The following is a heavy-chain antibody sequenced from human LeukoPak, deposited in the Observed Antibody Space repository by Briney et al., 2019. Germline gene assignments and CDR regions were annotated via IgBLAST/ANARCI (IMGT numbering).Heavy chain of an antibody. D-gene: IGHD1-26*01. Sequence: GGSLRLSCAASGFTFSSYSMNWVRQAPGKGLEWVSSISSSSSYIYYADSVKSRFTISRDNAKNSLYLQMNSLRAEDTAVYYCARDQSGSYVPNFDYWGQGTLVTVSS. CDR3: ARDQSGSYVPNFDY. V-gene: IGHV3-21*01. CDR1: GFTFSSYS. CDR2: ISSSSSYI. J-gene: IGHJ4*02.